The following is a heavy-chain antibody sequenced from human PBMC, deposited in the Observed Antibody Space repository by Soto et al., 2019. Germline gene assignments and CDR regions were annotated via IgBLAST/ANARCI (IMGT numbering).Heavy chain of an antibody. J-gene: IGHJ4*02. CDR3: ARAPMVLSRSYFDS. CDR1: GGSISNFY. D-gene: IGHD2-8*01. V-gene: IGHV4-59*01. CDR2: ISYSGNT. Sequence: SETLSLTCTVSGGSISNFYWSWIRQPPGKGLEWIGYISYSGNTNYNPSLKSRGSISVDTSKHQLSLNLTSVTAADTAVYYCARAPMVLSRSYFDSWGQGTPVTVSS.